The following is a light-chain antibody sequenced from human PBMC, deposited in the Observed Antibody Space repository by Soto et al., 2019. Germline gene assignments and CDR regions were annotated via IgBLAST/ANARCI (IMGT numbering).Light chain of an antibody. J-gene: IGLJ1*01. CDR3: CSSAPESTYV. CDR2: GV. V-gene: IGLV2-14*03. CDR1: HNDIGTYDY. Sequence: QSALTQPTSVSGSPGQSITISCTGNHNDIGTYDYVSWYQQHPGRAPRLLIHGVTTRFSGSVSGNTASLTVSGLQAEDEAEYFCCSSAPESTYVFGTGTKVTVL.